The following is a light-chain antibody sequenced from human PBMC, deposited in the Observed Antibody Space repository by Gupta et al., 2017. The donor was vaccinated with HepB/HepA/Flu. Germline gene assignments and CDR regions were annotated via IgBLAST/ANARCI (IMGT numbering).Light chain of an antibody. Sequence: QTVVTQEPSFSVAPGATVTLTCGLSSGSVTSSYYPSWYQQTPGQAPRTLIYNKNTRYSGVPDRGSGSILGNNAALPITGVQADYEAADYCEKSLDGGRGVFGVGTKLNVL. J-gene: IGLJ3*02. V-gene: IGLV8-61*01. CDR3: EKSLDGGRGV. CDR1: SGSVTSSYY. CDR2: NKN.